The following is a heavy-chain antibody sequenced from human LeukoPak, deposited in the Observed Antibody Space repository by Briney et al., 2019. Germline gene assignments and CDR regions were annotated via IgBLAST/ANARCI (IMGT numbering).Heavy chain of an antibody. V-gene: IGHV4-30-2*01. CDR2: IYHSGST. CDR3: ARGDGYNYWFDS. CDR1: GGSISSGGYS. D-gene: IGHD5-24*01. J-gene: IGHJ5*01. Sequence: KPSETLSLTCAVSGGSISSGGYSWSWIRQPPGKGLEWIGYIYHSGSTYYNPSLKSRVTISVDRSKNQFSLKLSSVTAADTAVYYCARGDGYNYWFDSWGQGTLVTVSS.